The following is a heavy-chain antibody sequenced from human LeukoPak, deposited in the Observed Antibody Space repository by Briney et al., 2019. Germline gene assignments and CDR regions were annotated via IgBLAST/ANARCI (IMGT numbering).Heavy chain of an antibody. J-gene: IGHJ3*02. Sequence: GGSRRLSCAASGFTFSNHAMSWVRQAPGKGPEWVSAISVSGGSTYYADSVKGRFTISRDNSKNTLYLQMNSLRAEDTAVYYCAKAPRPMIVVVGAFDIWGQGTMVTVSS. D-gene: IGHD3-22*01. CDR2: ISVSGGST. V-gene: IGHV3-23*01. CDR3: AKAPRPMIVVVGAFDI. CDR1: GFTFSNHA.